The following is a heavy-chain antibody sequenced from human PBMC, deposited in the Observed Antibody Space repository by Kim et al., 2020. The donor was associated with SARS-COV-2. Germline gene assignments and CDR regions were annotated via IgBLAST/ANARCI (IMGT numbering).Heavy chain of an antibody. V-gene: IGHV3-33*06. Sequence: GGSLRLSCAASGFTFSSYGMHWVRQAPGKGLEWVAVIWNDGSNKYYADSVKGRFTISRDNSKNTLYLQMNSLRAEDTAVYYCAKDGVTSGGLYGMDVWGQGTTVTVSS. CDR2: IWNDGSNK. CDR3: AKDGVTSGGLYGMDV. D-gene: IGHD4-17*01. CDR1: GFTFSSYG. J-gene: IGHJ6*02.